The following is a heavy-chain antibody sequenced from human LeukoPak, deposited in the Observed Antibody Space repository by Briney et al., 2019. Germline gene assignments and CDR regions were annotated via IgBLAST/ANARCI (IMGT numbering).Heavy chain of an antibody. CDR3: ARQLGGSGSY. V-gene: IGHV3-7*01. Sequence: GGSLRLSCAASGFTFSSSAMSWVRQAPGKGLEWVANIKQDGSEIYYVDSVKGRFTISRDNTKNSVYLQMNSLRAEDTAVYYCARQLGGSGSYWGQGTLVTVSS. CDR1: GFTFSSSA. CDR2: IKQDGSEI. J-gene: IGHJ4*02. D-gene: IGHD3-10*01.